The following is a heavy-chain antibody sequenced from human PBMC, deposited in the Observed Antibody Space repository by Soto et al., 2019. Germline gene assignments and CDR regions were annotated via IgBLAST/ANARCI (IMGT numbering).Heavy chain of an antibody. CDR2: IYSGGST. CDR1: GFTVSSNY. Sequence: PGGSLRLSCAASGFTVSSNYMSWVRQAPGKGLEWVSVIYSGGSTYYADSVKGRFTISRHNSKNTLYLQMNSLRAEDTAVYYCARHIAARLHAFDIWGQGTMVTVSS. CDR3: ARHIAARLHAFDI. J-gene: IGHJ3*02. V-gene: IGHV3-53*04. D-gene: IGHD6-6*01.